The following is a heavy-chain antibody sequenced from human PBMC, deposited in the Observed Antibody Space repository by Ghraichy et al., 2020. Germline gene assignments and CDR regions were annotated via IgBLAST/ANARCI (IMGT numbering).Heavy chain of an antibody. Sequence: SETLSLTCAISGDSVSSNSAAWNWIRQSPSRGLDWLGRTYYRSKWYNDYAVSVKSRITINPDTSKNQFSLQLNSVTPEDTAVYYCARVSRESIAAAGNFYGMDVWGQGTTVTVSS. J-gene: IGHJ6*02. CDR2: TYYRSKWYN. CDR1: GDSVSSNSAA. V-gene: IGHV6-1*01. D-gene: IGHD6-13*01. CDR3: ARVSRESIAAAGNFYGMDV.